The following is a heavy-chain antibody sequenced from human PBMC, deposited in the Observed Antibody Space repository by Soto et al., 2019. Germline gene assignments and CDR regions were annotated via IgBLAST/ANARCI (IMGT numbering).Heavy chain of an antibody. CDR1: GGPISSYY. V-gene: IGHV4-59*06. CDR2: IYYSGST. CDR3: ARDRASSSAWFDP. D-gene: IGHD6-6*01. Sequence: SETLSLTCTVSGGPISSYYWSWIRQHPGKGLEYIGYIYYSGSTYYNPSLKSRVTISVDTSKNQFSLKLSSVTAADTAVYYCARDRASSSAWFDPWGQGTLVTVSS. J-gene: IGHJ5*02.